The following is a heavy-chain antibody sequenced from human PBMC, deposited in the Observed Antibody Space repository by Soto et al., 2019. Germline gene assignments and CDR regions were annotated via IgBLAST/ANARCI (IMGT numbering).Heavy chain of an antibody. J-gene: IGHJ6*03. V-gene: IGHV1-24*01. D-gene: IGHD3-10*01. CDR3: ARHPWYYGSGSYSPHSTWYYMDV. CDR1: GYTLTELS. CDR2: FDPEDGET. Sequence: ASVKVSCKVSGYTLTELSMHWVRQAPGKGLEWMGGFDPEDGETIYAQKFQGRVTMTEDTSTDTAYMELSSLRSEDTAVYYCARHPWYYGSGSYSPHSTWYYMDVWGKGTTVTVSS.